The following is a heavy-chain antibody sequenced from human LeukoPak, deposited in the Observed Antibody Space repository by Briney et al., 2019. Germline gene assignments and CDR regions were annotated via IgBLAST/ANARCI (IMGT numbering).Heavy chain of an antibody. CDR2: ISGSGGST. D-gene: IGHD2-15*01. CDR1: GFTFSSYA. V-gene: IGHV3-23*01. J-gene: IGHJ3*02. CDR3: AKGRGYCSGGSCYSYGTDVFDI. Sequence: GGSLRLSCAASGFTFSSYAMSWVRQAPGKGLEWVSAISGSGGSTYYADSVKGRFTISRDNSKNTLYLQMNSLRAEDTAVYYCAKGRGYCSGGSCYSYGTDVFDIWGQGTMVTVSS.